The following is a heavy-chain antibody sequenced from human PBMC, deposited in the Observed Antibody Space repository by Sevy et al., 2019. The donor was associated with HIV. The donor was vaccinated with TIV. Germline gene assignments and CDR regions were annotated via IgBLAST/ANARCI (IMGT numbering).Heavy chain of an antibody. D-gene: IGHD3-16*02. CDR1: GFTFSDYY. Sequence: GGSLRLSCAASGFTFSDYYMSWIRQAPGKGLEWVSYISSSGSTIYYADSVKGRFTISRDNAKNSLYLQMISLRAEDTAVYYCARVDHDYVWGSYRYTEVKWFDPWGQGTLVTVSA. V-gene: IGHV3-11*01. J-gene: IGHJ5*02. CDR3: ARVDHDYVWGSYRYTEVKWFDP. CDR2: ISSSGSTI.